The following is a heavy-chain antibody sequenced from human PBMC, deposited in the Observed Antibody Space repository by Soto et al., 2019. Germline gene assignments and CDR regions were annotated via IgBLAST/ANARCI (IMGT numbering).Heavy chain of an antibody. V-gene: IGHV3-7*03. J-gene: IGHJ4*02. CDR3: ARDVYEILGRVVRRLDS. Sequence: PVGSLRLSCAASGFTFGDYWMTWVRQAPGKGLEGVANLKRAGRERYYVDSVKGRFSVYRDNAKNSLYLQMNNLRPEDTAVYYCARDVYEILGRVVRRLDSWGQGTLVTVSS. CDR2: LKRAGRER. D-gene: IGHD2-8*01. CDR1: GFTFGDYW.